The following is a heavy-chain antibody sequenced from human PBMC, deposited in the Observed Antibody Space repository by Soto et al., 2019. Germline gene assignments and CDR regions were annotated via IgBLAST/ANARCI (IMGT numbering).Heavy chain of an antibody. CDR2: ISAYNANT. V-gene: IGHV1-18*01. CDR3: ARDCGGDCLYGLDV. J-gene: IGHJ6*02. Sequence: QVQLVQSGAEVKKPGASVKVSCKASGYTFTSYGISWVRQAPGQGLEWMGWISAYNANTNYAQKLQGRVTMTTDTSRRRAYMERGSLRSDDTAVYYCARDCGGDCLYGLDVWGQGTTVTVSS. CDR1: GYTFTSYG. D-gene: IGHD2-21*02.